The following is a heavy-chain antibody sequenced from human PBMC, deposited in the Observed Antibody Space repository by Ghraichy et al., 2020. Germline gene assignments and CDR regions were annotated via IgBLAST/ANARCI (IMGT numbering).Heavy chain of an antibody. CDR2: ITSSSRTK. Sequence: GGSLRLSCVGSGFTLSRYSMNWVRQAPGKGLEWVSYITSSSRTKSYADSVKDRFTISRDNDQNSLYLQMNNLRDEDTAIYYWARGSRVVRLYYYDGMDVGGQGKTVTV. D-gene: IGHD4-23*01. CDR1: GFTLSRYS. J-gene: IGHJ6*02. CDR3: ARGSRVVRLYYYDGMDV. V-gene: IGHV3-48*02.